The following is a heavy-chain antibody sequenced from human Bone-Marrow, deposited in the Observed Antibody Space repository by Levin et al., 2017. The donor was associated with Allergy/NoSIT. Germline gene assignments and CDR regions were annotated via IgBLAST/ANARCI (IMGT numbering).Heavy chain of an antibody. Sequence: GESLKISCAASGFTFHHYAMNWDRQAPGKGLEWVSTVSDSGDSTYYADSVKGRFTISRDNSKKTLYLQMNTLRAEDTAVDYCAKDLRGGPPRYHDYWGQGTLVSVSS. J-gene: IGHJ4*02. D-gene: IGHD1-26*01. CDR1: GFTFHHYA. CDR3: AKDLRGGPPRYHDY. CDR2: VSDSGDST. V-gene: IGHV3-23*01.